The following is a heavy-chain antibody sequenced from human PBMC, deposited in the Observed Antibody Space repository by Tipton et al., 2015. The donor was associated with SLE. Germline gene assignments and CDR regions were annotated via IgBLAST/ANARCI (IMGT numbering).Heavy chain of an antibody. CDR2: IYYSGST. V-gene: IGHV4-39*01. CDR3: ANQYYDFWSGQGDY. Sequence: LRLSCTVSGGSISSSSYYWGWIRQPPGKGLEWIGTIYYSGSTYYNPSLKSRVTISVDTSKNQFSLKLSSVTAADTAVYYCANQYYDFWSGQGDYWGQGTLVTVSS. CDR1: GGSISSSSYY. D-gene: IGHD3-3*01. J-gene: IGHJ4*02.